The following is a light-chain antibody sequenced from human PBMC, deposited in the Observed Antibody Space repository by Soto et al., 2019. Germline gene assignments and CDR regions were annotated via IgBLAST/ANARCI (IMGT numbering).Light chain of an antibody. J-gene: IGKJ1*01. CDR3: RQYNNYPRT. Sequence: DIQMTPSPSSLAASVGDRVTITCRAIQGSRNDLGWYQQTPGKAPKRLISAASSLQSGVPSRFSVSRSGTEFTLPIISLQPEDFATDYCRQYNNYPRTCGKGTKVEIK. CDR2: AAS. CDR1: QGSRND. V-gene: IGKV1-17*01.